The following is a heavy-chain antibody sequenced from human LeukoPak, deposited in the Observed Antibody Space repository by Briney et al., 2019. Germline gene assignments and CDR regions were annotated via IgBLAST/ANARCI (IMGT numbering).Heavy chain of an antibody. J-gene: IGHJ4*02. Sequence: PGGSLRLSCAASGFTFFSYTMNWVRQAPGKGLEWVSSISSSSSYIYYADSVKGRFTTSRDNAKNTLYLQMNSLRAEDTAVYYCARVTVYSSSSSDYWGQGTLVTVSS. CDR1: GFTFFSYT. D-gene: IGHD6-6*01. CDR3: ARVTVYSSSSSDY. CDR2: ISSSSSYI. V-gene: IGHV3-21*01.